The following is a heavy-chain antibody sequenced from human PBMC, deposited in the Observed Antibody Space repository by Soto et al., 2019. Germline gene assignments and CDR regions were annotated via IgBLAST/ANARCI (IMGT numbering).Heavy chain of an antibody. CDR2: VNPDGSTT. V-gene: IGHV3-74*01. CDR1: KFSFSGYW. Sequence: VQLVESGGGLVQPGGSLRLSCAASKFSFSGYWMHWVRQAPGKGLMWVSRVNPDGSTTTYADSVKGRFTISRDNAKNTVFLQMNSLRADDTAVYYCAKVASGSYDWIDPWGQGTLVTVSS. J-gene: IGHJ5*02. D-gene: IGHD1-26*01. CDR3: AKVASGSYDWIDP.